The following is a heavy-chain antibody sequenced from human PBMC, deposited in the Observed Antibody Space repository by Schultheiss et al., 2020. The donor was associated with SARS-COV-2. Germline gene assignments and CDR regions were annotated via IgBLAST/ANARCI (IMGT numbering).Heavy chain of an antibody. CDR1: GFTVSSNY. CDR2: IYSGGST. V-gene: IGHV3-53*01. Sequence: GGSLRLSCAASGFTVSSNYMSWVRQAPGKGLEWVSVIYSGGSTYYADSVKGRFTISRDNSKNTLYLQMNSLRAEDTAVYYCAKGGWELRYYFDYWGQGTLVTVSS. CDR3: AKGGWELRYYFDY. J-gene: IGHJ4*02. D-gene: IGHD1-26*01.